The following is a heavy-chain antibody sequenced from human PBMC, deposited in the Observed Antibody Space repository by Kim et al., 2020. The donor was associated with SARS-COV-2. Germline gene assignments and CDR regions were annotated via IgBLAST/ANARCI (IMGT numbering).Heavy chain of an antibody. CDR3: ARGLGTKGSQLIDY. V-gene: IGHV3-33*01. CDR1: GFTFSSYG. Sequence: GGSLRLSCAASGFTFSSYGMHWVRQAPGKGLEWVAVIWYDGSNKYYADSVKGRFTISRDNSKNTLYLQMNSLRAEDTAVYYCARGLGTKGSQLIDYWGQGTLVTVSS. D-gene: IGHD2-2*01. J-gene: IGHJ4*02. CDR2: IWYDGSNK.